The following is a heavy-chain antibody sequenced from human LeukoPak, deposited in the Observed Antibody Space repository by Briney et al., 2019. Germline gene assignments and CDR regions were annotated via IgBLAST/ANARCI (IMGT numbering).Heavy chain of an antibody. D-gene: IGHD3-22*01. CDR1: GYTFTSYG. Sequence: ASVKFSGKASGYTFTSYGISWVRQAPGQGLKWMGWISAYNGNTNYAQKLQGRVTMTTDTSTSTAYMELRSLRSDDTAVYYCARRRGVSYYDSRLDAFDIWAQGTMVTVSS. V-gene: IGHV1-18*01. J-gene: IGHJ3*02. CDR2: ISAYNGNT. CDR3: ARRRGVSYYDSRLDAFDI.